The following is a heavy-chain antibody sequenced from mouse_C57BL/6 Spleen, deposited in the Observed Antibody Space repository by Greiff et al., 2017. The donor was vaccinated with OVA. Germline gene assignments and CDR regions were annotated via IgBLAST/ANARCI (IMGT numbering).Heavy chain of an antibody. CDR2: IYPGSGST. CDR3: ARGFYYYGRSDAMDF. V-gene: IGHV1-66*01. D-gene: IGHD1-1*01. J-gene: IGHJ4*01. Sequence: QVQLQQSGPELVQPGASVKLSCKASGYSFTSYYIHWVKQRPGQGLEWIGWIYPGSGSTKYNEKFKGKATMTADKSSSTAYMQLSSLTSEDSAVYYCARGFYYYGRSDAMDFWGKGTTVTVSS. CDR1: GYSFTSYY.